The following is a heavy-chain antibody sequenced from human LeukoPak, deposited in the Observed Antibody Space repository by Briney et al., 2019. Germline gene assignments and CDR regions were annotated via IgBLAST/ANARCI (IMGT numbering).Heavy chain of an antibody. Sequence: ASVKVTCKASGFTFTTSAVQWVRQARGQRLEWIGRIVVGSGNTDHAQKFQGRLTITRDISTSTAYMELSSLTSDDTAVYYCAAVPNADTWYWDDAFDIWGQGTMVTVSS. J-gene: IGHJ3*02. CDR1: GFTFTTSA. D-gene: IGHD2-8*02. CDR2: IVVGSGNT. V-gene: IGHV1-58*01. CDR3: AAVPNADTWYWDDAFDI.